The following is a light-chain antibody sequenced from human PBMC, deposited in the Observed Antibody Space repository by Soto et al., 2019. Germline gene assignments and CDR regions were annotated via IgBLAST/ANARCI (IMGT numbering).Light chain of an antibody. V-gene: IGKV3-20*01. Sequence: EIVLTQSPGTRSLSPGERANLSCRASQSVSSNYLAWYQQKPGQAPRLVIYGASSRATGIPDRFSGSGSGTDFTLTSSRLEPEDFAVYYCQQYGSAGRTFGQGTKVDIK. CDR3: QQYGSAGRT. CDR1: QSVSSNY. CDR2: GAS. J-gene: IGKJ1*01.